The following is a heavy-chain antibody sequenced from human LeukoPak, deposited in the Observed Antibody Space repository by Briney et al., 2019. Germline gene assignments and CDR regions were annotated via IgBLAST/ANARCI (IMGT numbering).Heavy chain of an antibody. J-gene: IGHJ4*02. CDR1: GGSISSYY. D-gene: IGHD1-20*01. V-gene: IGHV4-59*12. Sequence: PSETLPLTCTVSGGSISSYYWSWIRQPPGKGLEWIGYIYYSGSTYYNPSLKSRVTISVDTSKNQFSLKLSSVTAADTAVYYCARAQYNWNPYYLGYWGQGTLVTVSS. CDR2: IYYSGST. CDR3: ARAQYNWNPYYLGY.